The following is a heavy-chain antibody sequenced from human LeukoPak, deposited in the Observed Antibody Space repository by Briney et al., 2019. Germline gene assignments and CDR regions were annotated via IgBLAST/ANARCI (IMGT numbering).Heavy chain of an antibody. D-gene: IGHD2-15*01. V-gene: IGHV3-64*01. J-gene: IGHJ6*02. CDR1: GFTFSSYA. CDR2: ISSNGGST. Sequence: GGSLRLSCAASGFTFSSYAMHWVRQAPGKGLEYVSAISSNGGSTYYANSVKGRFTISRDNSKNTLYLQMGSLRAEDMAVYYCARGILNCSGGSCYSVDYYYYGMDVWGQGTTVTVSS. CDR3: ARGILNCSGGSCYSVDYYYYGMDV.